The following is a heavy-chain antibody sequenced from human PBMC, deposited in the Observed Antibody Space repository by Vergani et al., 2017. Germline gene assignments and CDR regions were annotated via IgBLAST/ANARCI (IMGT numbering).Heavy chain of an antibody. D-gene: IGHD3-22*01. Sequence: QVQLVQSGVEVRKPGASVKVSCKASGYTFTGYYMHWVRQAPGQGLEWMGWINPNSGGTNYAQKFQGRVTMTRDTSISTAYMELSRLRSDDTAVYYCTRGWYYDSIAYWAYWGQGTLVTVSS. V-gene: IGHV1-2*02. CDR3: TRGWYYDSIAYWAY. CDR2: INPNSGGT. J-gene: IGHJ4*02. CDR1: GYTFTGYY.